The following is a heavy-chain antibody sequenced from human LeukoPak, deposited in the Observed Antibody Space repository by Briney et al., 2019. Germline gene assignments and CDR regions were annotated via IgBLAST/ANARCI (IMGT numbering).Heavy chain of an antibody. CDR1: GFTLSTYS. Sequence: GGSLRLSCAASGFTLSTYSMSWVRQAPGKSLEWVASLQQDGSEKYYLESVKGRFTISRDNAKNTLYLQMNSLRAEDTAVYYCARERYSYGYRNGFDYWGQGTLVTVSS. D-gene: IGHD5-18*01. CDR2: LQQDGSEK. V-gene: IGHV3-7*03. CDR3: ARERYSYGYRNGFDY. J-gene: IGHJ4*02.